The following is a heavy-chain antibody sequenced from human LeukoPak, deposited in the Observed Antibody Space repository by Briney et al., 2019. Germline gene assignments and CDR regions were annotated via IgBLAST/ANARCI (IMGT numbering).Heavy chain of an antibody. CDR2: INHSGST. V-gene: IGHV4-34*01. J-gene: IGHJ4*02. CDR1: GGSFSGYY. D-gene: IGHD3-9*01. Sequence: SETLSLTCAVYGGSFSGYYWSWIRQPPGKGLEWIGEINHSGSTNYNPSLKSRVTISLDTSKNQFSLKLSSVTAADTAVYYCARFGSSTYYDILTGYYLGYYFDYWGQGTLVTVSS. CDR3: ARFGSSTYYDILTGYYLGYYFDY.